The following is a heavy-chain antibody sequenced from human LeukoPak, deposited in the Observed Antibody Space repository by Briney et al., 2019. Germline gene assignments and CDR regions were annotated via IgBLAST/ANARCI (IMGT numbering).Heavy chain of an antibody. V-gene: IGHV4-59*08. CDR2: IYYSGST. D-gene: IGHD3-22*01. CDR1: GGSISSYY. Sequence: SETLSLTCTVSGGSISSYYWSWIRQPPGKGLEWIGYIYYSGSTNYNPSLKSRVTISVDTSKNQFSLKLISVTAADTAVYYCARRRYYYDSSYFDYWGQGTLVTVSS. J-gene: IGHJ4*01. CDR3: ARRRYYYDSSYFDY.